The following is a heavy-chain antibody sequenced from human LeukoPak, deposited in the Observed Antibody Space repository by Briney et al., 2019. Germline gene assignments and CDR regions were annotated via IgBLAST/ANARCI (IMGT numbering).Heavy chain of an antibody. CDR1: GFTFSNAW. Sequence: GGSLRLSCAASGFTFSNAWMSWVRQAPGKGLEWVGRIKSKTDGGTTDYAAPVKGRFTISRDDSKNTLYLQMNSLKTEDTAVYCCTTAYYYYYYYMDVWGKGTTVTI. J-gene: IGHJ6*03. V-gene: IGHV3-15*01. CDR3: TTAYYYYYYYMDV. CDR2: IKSKTDGGTT.